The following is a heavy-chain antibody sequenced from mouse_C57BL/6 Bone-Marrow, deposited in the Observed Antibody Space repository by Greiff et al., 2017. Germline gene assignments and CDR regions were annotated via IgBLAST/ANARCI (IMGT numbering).Heavy chain of an antibody. D-gene: IGHD2-2*01. CDR1: GFTFSSYG. CDR2: ISSGGSYT. Sequence: EVQLQESGGDLVKPGGSLKLSCAASGFTFSSYGMSWVRQTPDKRLEWVATISSGGSYTYYPDSVKGRFTISRDNAKNTLYLQMSSLQSEDTAMYYCARLGGYDGAWFAYWGQGTLVTVSA. CDR3: ARLGGYDGAWFAY. V-gene: IGHV5-6*01. J-gene: IGHJ3*01.